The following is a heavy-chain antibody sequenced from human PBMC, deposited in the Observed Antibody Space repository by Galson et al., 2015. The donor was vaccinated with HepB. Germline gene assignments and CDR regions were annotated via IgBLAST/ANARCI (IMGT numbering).Heavy chain of an antibody. CDR1: GGSISSSSYY. Sequence: SETLSLTCAVSGGSISSSSYYWGWIRQPPGKGLEWIGSIYYSGSTYYNPSLKSRVTISVDTSKNQFSLKLSSVTAADTAVYYCARDSYQLLFRYYYGMDVWGQGTTVTVSS. V-gene: IGHV4-39*07. J-gene: IGHJ6*02. D-gene: IGHD2-2*01. CDR2: IYYSGST. CDR3: ARDSYQLLFRYYYGMDV.